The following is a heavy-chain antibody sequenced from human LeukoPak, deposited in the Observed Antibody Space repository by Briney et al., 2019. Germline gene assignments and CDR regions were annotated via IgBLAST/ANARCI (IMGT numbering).Heavy chain of an antibody. V-gene: IGHV5-51*01. CDR2: VYPGDSQT. Sequence: GESLKISCKASGYSFTNYWIGWVRQMPGKGLEWMGIVYPGDSQTIYRPSFQGQVAISADKSISTAYLQWSSLRTSDTAMYYCVASIILTGYAYWLDSWGQGPLVTVSS. D-gene: IGHD3-9*01. CDR1: GYSFTNYW. J-gene: IGHJ5*01. CDR3: VASIILTGYAYWLDS.